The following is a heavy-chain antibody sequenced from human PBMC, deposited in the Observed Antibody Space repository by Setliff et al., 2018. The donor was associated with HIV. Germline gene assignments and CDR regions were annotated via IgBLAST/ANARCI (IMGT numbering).Heavy chain of an antibody. V-gene: IGHV4-39*01. CDR2: VYYTGST. Sequence: SETLSLTCNVSGGSVTNGHYFWGWIRQPPGKGLEWIGTVYYTGSTYYSPSLRSRVVIPIDTFRNQFSLRLTSVTAADTAVYFCAMGSSGYPFDYWGQGSLVTVSS. CDR1: GGSVTNGHYF. D-gene: IGHD3-22*01. CDR3: AMGSSGYPFDY. J-gene: IGHJ4*02.